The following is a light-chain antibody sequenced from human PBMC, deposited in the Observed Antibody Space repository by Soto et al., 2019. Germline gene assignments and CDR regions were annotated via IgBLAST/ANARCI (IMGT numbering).Light chain of an antibody. Sequence: AIQLTQSPSSLSASVGDRVTITCRAGQGISSALAWYQQKPGKAPKLLIYDASSLESGVPSRFSGSGSGTDFTLTISSLQPEEFATYYCQQFNNYSFTFGPGTKVDIK. J-gene: IGKJ3*01. CDR3: QQFNNYSFT. CDR1: QGISSA. CDR2: DAS. V-gene: IGKV1D-13*01.